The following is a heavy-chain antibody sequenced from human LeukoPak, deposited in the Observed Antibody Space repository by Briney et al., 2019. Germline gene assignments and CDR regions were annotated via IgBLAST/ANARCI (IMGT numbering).Heavy chain of an antibody. CDR3: ARVFRGAVTSNWCDP. Sequence: PSETLSLTCTVSGGSINGYYWTWIRQPPGKGLEWLGYISDSGRTKHNPSLKRRGNISVGSSDNDFPLSPKSVTAADTAVYCCARVFRGAVTSNWCDPGGQATLVTVSS. J-gene: IGHJ5*02. CDR2: ISDSGRT. V-gene: IGHV4-59*01. CDR1: GGSINGYY. D-gene: IGHD4-17*01.